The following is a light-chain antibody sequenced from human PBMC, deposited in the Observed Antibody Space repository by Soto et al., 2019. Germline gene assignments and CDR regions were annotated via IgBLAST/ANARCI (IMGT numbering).Light chain of an antibody. CDR2: EGS. Sequence: QSALAQPASVSGSPGQSITISCTGTSSDVGSYNLVSWYQQHPGKAPKLMIYEGSKRPSGVSNRFSGSKSGNTASLTISGLQAEDEADYYCCSYAGSSFSVLGTGTKVTVL. CDR3: CSYAGSSFSV. J-gene: IGLJ1*01. CDR1: SSDVGSYNL. V-gene: IGLV2-23*01.